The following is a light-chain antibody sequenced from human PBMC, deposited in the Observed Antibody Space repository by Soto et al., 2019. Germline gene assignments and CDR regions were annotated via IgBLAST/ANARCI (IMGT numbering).Light chain of an antibody. J-gene: IGKJ1*01. V-gene: IGKV3-20*01. CDR3: QFGTLVWT. CDR2: GAS. CDR1: QSVSDTY. Sequence: EIVLTQSPGTLSLSPGERATLSCRASQSVSDTYLAWYQQKPGQPPRLLIYGASNRATGIPDRFSGSGSETDFTLTVSRLEPEDFAVYYCQFGTLVWTFGQGTKVEIK.